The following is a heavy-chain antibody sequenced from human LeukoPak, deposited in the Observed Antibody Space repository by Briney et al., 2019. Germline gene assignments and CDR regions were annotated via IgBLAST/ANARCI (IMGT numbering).Heavy chain of an antibody. Sequence: GGSLRLSCAASGFTFSSYAMHWVRRAPGKGLEWVAVISYDGSNKYYADSVKGRFTISRDNSKNTLYLQMNSLRAEDTAVYYCARVGAAGPLRYYYYMDVWGKGTTVTVSS. J-gene: IGHJ6*03. CDR3: ARVGAAGPLRYYYYMDV. D-gene: IGHD1-26*01. CDR1: GFTFSSYA. CDR2: ISYDGSNK. V-gene: IGHV3-30*04.